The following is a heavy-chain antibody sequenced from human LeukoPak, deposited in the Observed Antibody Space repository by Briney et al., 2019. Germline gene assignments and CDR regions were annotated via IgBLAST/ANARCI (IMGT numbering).Heavy chain of an antibody. V-gene: IGHV4-4*07. D-gene: IGHD4-11*01. CDR2: IYTSGST. J-gene: IGHJ6*03. CDR1: GVSISSYY. Sequence: PSETLSLTCTVSGVSISSYYWSWIPQPAGQGLEWIGRIYTSGSTNYNPSLRSRVTMSVDTSKNQFSLKLSSVTAADTAVYYCAAMTPDYYYYYMDVWGKGTTVTVSS. CDR3: AAMTPDYYYYYMDV.